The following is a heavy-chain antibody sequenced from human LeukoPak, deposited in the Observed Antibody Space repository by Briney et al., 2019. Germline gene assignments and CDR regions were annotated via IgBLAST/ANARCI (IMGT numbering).Heavy chain of an antibody. D-gene: IGHD3-3*01. J-gene: IGHJ4*02. CDR2: ISGSGGST. CDR3: AKDRSRNYDFWSGYPLH. Sequence: PGGSLRLSCAASGFTFSSYAMSWVRQAPGKGLEWVSAISGSGGSTYYADSVKGRFTISRDNSKNTLYLQMNNLRAEDTAVYYCAKDRSRNYDFWSGYPLHWGQGTLVTVSS. V-gene: IGHV3-23*01. CDR1: GFTFSSYA.